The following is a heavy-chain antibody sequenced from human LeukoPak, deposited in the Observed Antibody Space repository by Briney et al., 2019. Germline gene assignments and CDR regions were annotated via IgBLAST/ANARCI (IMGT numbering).Heavy chain of an antibody. D-gene: IGHD3-16*01. CDR3: AREGEDGVDY. CDR2: IYDSGSS. CDR1: GGSISSYY. Sequence: SETLSLTCTVSGGSISSYYWNWIRQPPGKGLEWIGYIYDSGSSNYNPSLKSRVTISVDTSKSQFSLKLSSVTAADTAVYYCAREGEDGVDYWGQGTLVTVSS. V-gene: IGHV4-59*01. J-gene: IGHJ4*02.